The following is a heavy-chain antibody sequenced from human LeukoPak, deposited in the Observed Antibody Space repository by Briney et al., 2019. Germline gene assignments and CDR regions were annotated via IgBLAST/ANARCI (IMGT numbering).Heavy chain of an antibody. D-gene: IGHD3-3*01. CDR2: ISGSGGST. Sequence: GSLRLSCAASGFTFSSYAMSWVRQAPGKGLEWVSAISGSGGSTYYADSVKGGFTISRDNSKNTLYLQMNSLRAEDAAVYYCAKEKTYYDFWSGYSPRYFDYWGQGTLVTVSS. CDR1: GFTFSSYA. J-gene: IGHJ4*02. V-gene: IGHV3-23*01. CDR3: AKEKTYYDFWSGYSPRYFDY.